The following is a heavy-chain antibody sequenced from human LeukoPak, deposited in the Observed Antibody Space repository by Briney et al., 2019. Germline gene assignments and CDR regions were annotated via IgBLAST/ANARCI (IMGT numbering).Heavy chain of an antibody. V-gene: IGHV4-59*12. CDR1: GGSITSYY. CDR2: IHCSGST. Sequence: SETLSLTCTVSGGSITSYYWSWIRQPPGKGLEWIGCIHCSGSTNYNPSLKSRVTISVDTSKNQFSLKLSSVTAADTAVYYCATYGIVDQPDHDAFDIWGQGTMVTVSS. D-gene: IGHD1-26*01. J-gene: IGHJ3*02. CDR3: ATYGIVDQPDHDAFDI.